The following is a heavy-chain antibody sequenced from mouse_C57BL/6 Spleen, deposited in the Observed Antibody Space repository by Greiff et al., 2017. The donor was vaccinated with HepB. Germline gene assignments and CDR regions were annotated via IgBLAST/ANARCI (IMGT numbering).Heavy chain of an antibody. CDR3: ASDYYGSSYGY. Sequence: VQLQQSGPELVKPGASVKISCKASGYTFTDYYMNWVKQSPGRSLEWIGGINPNNGGTSYNQKFKGKATLTVDKSSSTAYMELRSLTSEDSAVYYCASDYYGSSYGYWGQGTTLTVSS. J-gene: IGHJ2*01. D-gene: IGHD1-1*01. V-gene: IGHV1-26*01. CDR1: GYTFTDYY. CDR2: INPNNGGT.